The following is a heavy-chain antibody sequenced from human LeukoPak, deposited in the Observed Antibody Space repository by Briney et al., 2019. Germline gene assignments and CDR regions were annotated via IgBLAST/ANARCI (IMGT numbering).Heavy chain of an antibody. J-gene: IGHJ4*02. CDR2: TYYRSKWQN. CDR1: GDSVSSNSAG. D-gene: IGHD3-22*01. CDR3: ARESPGGYPFDY. Sequence: SQTLSLTCAISGDSVSSNSAGWNWLRQSPSRGLEWLGRTYYRSKWQNDYAVFVKSRIIINPDTSKNQFSLQLNYVTPEDTAVYCCARESPGGYPFDYWGQGTLVTVSS. V-gene: IGHV6-1*01.